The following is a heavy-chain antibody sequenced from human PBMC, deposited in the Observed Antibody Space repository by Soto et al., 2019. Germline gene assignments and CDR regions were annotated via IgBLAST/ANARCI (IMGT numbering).Heavy chain of an antibody. CDR2: ISSSSSYI. Sequence: GGSLRLSCVASGFTFSSYSMNWVRQAPGKGLEWVSSISSSSSYIYYADSVKGRFTISRDNAKNSLYLQMNSLRAEDTAVYYCARDRYSGSYYGFDYWGQGTLVTVSS. J-gene: IGHJ4*02. CDR1: GFTFSSYS. CDR3: ARDRYSGSYYGFDY. D-gene: IGHD1-26*01. V-gene: IGHV3-21*01.